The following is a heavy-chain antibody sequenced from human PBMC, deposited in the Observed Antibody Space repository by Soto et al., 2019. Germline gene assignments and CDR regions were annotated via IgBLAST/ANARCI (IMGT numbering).Heavy chain of an antibody. J-gene: IGHJ4*02. CDR3: ARDPEIFDY. V-gene: IGHV1-8*01. CDR2: INPNIFNT. Sequence: ASVKVSCKASGYTVTSYDINLVRQATVQVFEYFVWINPNIFNTGYVKKFQGRVTIAMDTSMITCCIELSSLLSDDTAVYYCARDPEIFDYWGQGTLVTVSS. CDR1: GYTVTSYD.